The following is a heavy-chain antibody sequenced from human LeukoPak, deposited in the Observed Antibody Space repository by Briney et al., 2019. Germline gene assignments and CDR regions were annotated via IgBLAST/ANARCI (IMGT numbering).Heavy chain of an antibody. D-gene: IGHD3-16*01. CDR1: GFTFSSYA. Sequence: HPGGSLRLSCAASGFTFSSYAMSWVRQTPGKGLEWVSAISGSGGSTYYADSVKGRFTISRDNSKNTLYLQMNSLRAEDSALYYCANLYSDKEVYWGQGTLVTVSS. CDR2: ISGSGGST. V-gene: IGHV3-23*01. J-gene: IGHJ4*02. CDR3: ANLYSDKEVY.